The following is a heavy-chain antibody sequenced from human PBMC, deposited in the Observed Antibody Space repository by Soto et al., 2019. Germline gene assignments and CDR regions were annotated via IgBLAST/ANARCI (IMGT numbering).Heavy chain of an antibody. CDR3: ARDRWGFGVVQQYYYYYYGMDV. Sequence: TSVKVSCKASGYTFTSYGISWVRQAPGQGLEWMGWISAYNGNTNYAQKLQGRVTMTTDTSTSTAYMELRSLRSDDTAVYYCARDRWGFGVVQQYYYYYYGMDVWGQGTTVTAP. CDR2: ISAYNGNT. V-gene: IGHV1-18*01. J-gene: IGHJ6*02. CDR1: GYTFTSYG. D-gene: IGHD3-3*01.